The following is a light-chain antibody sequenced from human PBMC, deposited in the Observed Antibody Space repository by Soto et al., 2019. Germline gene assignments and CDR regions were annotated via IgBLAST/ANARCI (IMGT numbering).Light chain of an antibody. V-gene: IGKV3-11*01. CDR3: QQRSNWHTIT. CDR1: QSVSSY. CDR2: DAS. J-gene: IGKJ5*01. Sequence: EIVLTHSPSTLALSPGARSNLSCRASQSVSSYLAWYQQKPGQAPRLLIYDASNRATGIPARFSGSGSGTDFTLTISSLETQDFAVYYCQQRSNWHTITFGQGTRLEIK.